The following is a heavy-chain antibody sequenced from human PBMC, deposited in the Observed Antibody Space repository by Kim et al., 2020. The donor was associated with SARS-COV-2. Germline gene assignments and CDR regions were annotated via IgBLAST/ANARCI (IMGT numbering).Heavy chain of an antibody. Sequence: GGSLRLSCAASGFTFSSYAMSWVRQAPGKGLEWVSAISGSGGSTYYADSVKGRFTISRDNSKNTLYLQMNSLRAEDTAVYYCAKPLDTAMANANWFDPWGQGTLVTVSS. CDR3: AKPLDTAMANANWFDP. V-gene: IGHV3-23*01. CDR2: ISGSGGST. J-gene: IGHJ5*02. CDR1: GFTFSSYA. D-gene: IGHD5-18*01.